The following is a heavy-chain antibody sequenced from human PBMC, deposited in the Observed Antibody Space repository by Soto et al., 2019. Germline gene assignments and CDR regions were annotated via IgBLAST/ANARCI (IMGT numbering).Heavy chain of an antibody. V-gene: IGHV3-30*18. CDR1: GFTFSSYG. J-gene: IGHJ4*02. Sequence: PVGSLRLSCAASGFTFSSYGMHWVLQAPGKGLEWVAVISYDGSNKYYADSVKGRFTISRDNSKNTLYLQMNSLRAEDTAVYYCAKDQVASSFDYWGQGTLVTVSS. D-gene: IGHD5-12*01. CDR2: ISYDGSNK. CDR3: AKDQVASSFDY.